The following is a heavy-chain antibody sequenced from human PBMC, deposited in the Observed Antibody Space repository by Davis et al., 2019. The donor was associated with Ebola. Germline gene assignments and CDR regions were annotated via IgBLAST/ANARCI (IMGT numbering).Heavy chain of an antibody. CDR1: GGSFSGHY. D-gene: IGHD2-2*01. J-gene: IGHJ6*02. Sequence: SETLSLTCAVYGGSFSGHYWSWIRQPPGKGLEWIGEINHSGSTTYNPSLKSRVTISVDTSKNQFSLKLSSVTAADTAVYYCARGRNIVVVPAANLYYYYGMDVWGQGTTVTVSS. CDR2: INHSGST. CDR3: ARGRNIVVVPAANLYYYYGMDV. V-gene: IGHV4-34*01.